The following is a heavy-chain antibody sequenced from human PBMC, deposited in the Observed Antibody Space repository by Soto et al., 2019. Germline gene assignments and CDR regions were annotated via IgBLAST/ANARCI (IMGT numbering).Heavy chain of an antibody. V-gene: IGHV3-7*03. CDR1: GFTFGNYW. Sequence: PGGSLRLSCAASGFTFGNYWMTWVRQAPEKGLEWVANIKPDGSETYYADSVKGRFTISRDNAKNSLYLQMNSLRAEDTAIYYCAKGGFCPSSSCHDFYYYYGMDVWGQGTTVTVSS. J-gene: IGHJ6*02. CDR3: AKGGFCPSSSCHDFYYYYGMDV. D-gene: IGHD2-2*01. CDR2: IKPDGSET.